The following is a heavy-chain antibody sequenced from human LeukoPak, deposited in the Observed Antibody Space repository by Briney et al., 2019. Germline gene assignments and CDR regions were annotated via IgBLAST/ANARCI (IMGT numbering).Heavy chain of an antibody. D-gene: IGHD2-2*01. CDR3: ARGDCTSTICYSPMDV. Sequence: PSETLSLTCTVSGGSLAAYYWSWIRQSPGKGLEWIGDIYYSGSTNYNPSLKSRVFMSVDLSKNQFSLKLSSVTAADTAMYYCARGDCTSTICYSPMDVWGKGTTVTVSS. CDR2: IYYSGST. V-gene: IGHV4-59*01. CDR1: GGSLAAYY. J-gene: IGHJ6*03.